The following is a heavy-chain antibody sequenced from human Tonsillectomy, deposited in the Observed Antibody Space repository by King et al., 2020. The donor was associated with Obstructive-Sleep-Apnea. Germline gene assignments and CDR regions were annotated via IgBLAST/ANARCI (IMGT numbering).Heavy chain of an antibody. D-gene: IGHD4-11*01. J-gene: IGHJ4*02. V-gene: IGHV4-4*02. CDR2: IYHTGST. Sequence: QVQLQESGPGLVKPSGTLSLTCAVSGGSISSANWWSWVRQPPGKGLEWIGEIYHTGSTNYNPSLKSRVTISVDKAENQFSLKLNSLTAADTAVYYCGRWTVTTQIDYWGRGTLVTVSS. CDR1: GGSISSANW. CDR3: GRWTVTTQIDY.